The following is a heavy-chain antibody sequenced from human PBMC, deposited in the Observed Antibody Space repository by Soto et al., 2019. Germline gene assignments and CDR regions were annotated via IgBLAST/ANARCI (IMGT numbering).Heavy chain of an antibody. CDR2: ISAYNGNT. V-gene: IGHV1-18*01. J-gene: IGHJ5*02. D-gene: IGHD3-22*01. CDR1: VYTFTSYG. CDR3: ARVNGYYYDSSGYYWFDP. Sequence: GASVKVSCKASVYTFTSYGISWVRQAPGQGLEWMGWISAYNGNTNYAQKLQGRVTMTTDTSTSTAYMELRSLRSDDTAVYYCARVNGYYYDSSGYYWFDPWGQGTLVTVSS.